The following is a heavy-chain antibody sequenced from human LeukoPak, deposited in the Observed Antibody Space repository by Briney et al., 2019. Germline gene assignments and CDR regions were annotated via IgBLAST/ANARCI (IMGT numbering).Heavy chain of an antibody. J-gene: IGHJ4*02. CDR2: ISDSGTII. CDR1: GFTFSNYH. V-gene: IGHV3-48*01. D-gene: IGHD3-22*01. CDR3: ARISSSGHFDY. Sequence: GGSLRLSCAASGFTFSNYHMNWVRQAPGKGLEWVSYISDSGTIIYYAASVRGRFTISRDNAKNSLYLQMNSLRAEDTAVYYCARISSSGHFDYWGQGTLVTVSS.